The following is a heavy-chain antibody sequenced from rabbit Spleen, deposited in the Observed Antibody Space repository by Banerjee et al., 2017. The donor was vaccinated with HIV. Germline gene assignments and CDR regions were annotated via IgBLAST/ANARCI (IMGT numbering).Heavy chain of an antibody. CDR3: ARDGYAGYGGVTLGL. V-gene: IGHV1S40*01. D-gene: IGHD7-1*01. J-gene: IGHJ4*01. CDR2: IDSGSSGDT. CDR1: GFSLTSTYY. Sequence: QSLEESGGDLVKPEGSLTLTCTASGFSLTSTYYMCWVRQAPGKGLEWIACIDSGSSGDTYYASWAKGRFTISKTSSTTVTLQVTSLTAADTATYFCARDGYAGYGGVTLGLWGPGTLVTVS.